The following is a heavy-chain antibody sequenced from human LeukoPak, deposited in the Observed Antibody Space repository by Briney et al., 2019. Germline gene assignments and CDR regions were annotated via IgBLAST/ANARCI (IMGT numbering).Heavy chain of an antibody. CDR3: AKIAKYCTNGVCYSYFDY. CDR2: ISGSGGST. D-gene: IGHD2-8*01. J-gene: IGHJ4*02. CDR1: GFTFSSYA. Sequence: PGGSLRLSCAASGFTFSSYAMSWVRKAPGKGLEWVSAISGSGGSTYYADSVKGRFTISRDNSKNTLYLQMTSLRAEDTAVYYCAKIAKYCTNGVCYSYFDYWGQGTLVTVSS. V-gene: IGHV3-23*01.